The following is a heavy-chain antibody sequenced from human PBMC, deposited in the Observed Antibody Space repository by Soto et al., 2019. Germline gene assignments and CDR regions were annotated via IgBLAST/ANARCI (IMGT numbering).Heavy chain of an antibody. CDR2: IYYSGST. Sequence: QVQLQESGPGLVKPSQTLSLTCTVSGGSISSGGYYWSWIRQHPGKGLEWIGYIYYSGSTYYNPSLKRRVTISVDTSKNQFSLKLSSVTAADTAVYYCARELGIRWFSGSGSYYSCWFDPWGQGTLVTVSS. V-gene: IGHV4-31*03. CDR3: ARELGIRWFSGSGSYYSCWFDP. J-gene: IGHJ5*02. CDR1: GGSISSGGYY. D-gene: IGHD3-10*01.